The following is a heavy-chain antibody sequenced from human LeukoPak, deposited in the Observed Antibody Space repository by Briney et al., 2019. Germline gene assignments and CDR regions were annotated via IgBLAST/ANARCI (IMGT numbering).Heavy chain of an antibody. D-gene: IGHD1-26*01. J-gene: IGHJ4*02. CDR1: GDSINSHY. CDR2: ISTSGHMI. V-gene: IGHV3-11*01. CDR3: GRDGSGSPDY. Sequence: LSLTCTVSGDSINSHYWSWIRQPPGKGLEWVSYISTSGHMIYYAGSVKGRFTISRDNAKNSLYLQMNSLKAEDTAVYYCGRDGSGSPDYWGQGTLVTVSS.